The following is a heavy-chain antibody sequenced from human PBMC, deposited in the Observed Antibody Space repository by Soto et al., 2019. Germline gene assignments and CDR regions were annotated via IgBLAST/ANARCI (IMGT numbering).Heavy chain of an antibody. D-gene: IGHD6-13*01. CDR3: AREGIAESGPNFYDF. CDR2: MSFDGSTK. Sequence: QVQLVESGGGVVQPGRSLTIFCTASGFTFKHNAMHWIRQAPAKGLEWVADMSFDGSTKNYADSVKGRFTISRDNSKNTLSLQMRALKGEDTATYYCAREGIAESGPNFYDFWGQGTLVDVSS. CDR1: GFTFKHNA. V-gene: IGHV3-30-3*01. J-gene: IGHJ4*02.